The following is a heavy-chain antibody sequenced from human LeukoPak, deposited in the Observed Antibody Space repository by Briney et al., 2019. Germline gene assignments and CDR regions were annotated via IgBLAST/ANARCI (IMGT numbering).Heavy chain of an antibody. CDR3: AKGADYGAYYLDY. CDR1: GFTFSTYG. J-gene: IGHJ4*02. D-gene: IGHD4-17*01. V-gene: IGHV3-30*02. Sequence: SGGSLRLSCAASGFTFSTYGMHWVRQAPGKGLEWVAFIRYDGTNKYYADSVKGRFTISRDNSKNTLYLQMNSLRAEDTTVYYCAKGADYGAYYLDYWGQGTLVTVSS. CDR2: IRYDGTNK.